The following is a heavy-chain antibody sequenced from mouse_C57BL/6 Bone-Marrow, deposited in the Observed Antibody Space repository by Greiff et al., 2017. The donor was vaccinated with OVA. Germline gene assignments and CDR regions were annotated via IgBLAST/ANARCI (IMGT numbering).Heavy chain of an antibody. CDR3: ARDGNYAWFAY. V-gene: IGHV5-4*01. D-gene: IGHD2-1*01. Sequence: DVMLLESGGGLVKPGGSLKLSCAASGFTFSSYAMSWVRQTPEKRLEWVATISDGGSYTYYPDNVKGRFTISRDNAKNNLYLQMSHLKSEDTAMYYCARDGNYAWFAYWGQGTLVTVSA. CDR2: ISDGGSYT. CDR1: GFTFSSYA. J-gene: IGHJ3*01.